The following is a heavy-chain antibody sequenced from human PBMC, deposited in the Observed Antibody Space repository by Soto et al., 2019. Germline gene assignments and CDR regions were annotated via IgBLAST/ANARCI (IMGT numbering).Heavy chain of an antibody. CDR3: ARTDCSSTSCRPDY. V-gene: IGHV3-11*05. CDR2: ISSSSSYT. J-gene: IGHJ4*02. D-gene: IGHD2-2*01. Sequence: QVQLVESGGGLVKPGGSLRLSCAASGFTFSDYYMSWIRQAPGKGLEWVSYISSSSSYTNYADSVKGRFTISRDNAKNSLYLQMNSLRAEDTAVYYCARTDCSSTSCRPDYWGQGTLVTVSS. CDR1: GFTFSDYY.